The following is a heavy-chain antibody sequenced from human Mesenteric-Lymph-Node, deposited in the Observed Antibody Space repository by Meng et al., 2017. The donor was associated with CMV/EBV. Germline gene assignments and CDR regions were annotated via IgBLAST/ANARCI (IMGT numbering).Heavy chain of an antibody. Sequence: GESLKISCVESGSTFSTYGMHWVRQAPGKGLEWVSYISTSSSVMYYADSVKGRFTISRDNAKNSLYLEMKSLRADDTAVYYCARGGAMARGMDVWGQGTTVTVSS. CDR3: ARGGAMARGMDV. CDR2: ISTSSSVM. D-gene: IGHD2-2*01. J-gene: IGHJ6*02. V-gene: IGHV3-48*04. CDR1: GSTFSTYG.